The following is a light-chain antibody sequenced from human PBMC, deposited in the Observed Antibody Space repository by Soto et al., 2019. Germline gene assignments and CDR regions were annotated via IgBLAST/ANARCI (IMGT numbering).Light chain of an antibody. CDR3: CSYSRSSPYV. CDR1: SSDVGAYNY. Sequence: QSALTQPASVSGSPGQSITLSCTGTSSDVGAYNYVSWYQHHPGKVPRLMIFDVSNRPSGVSNRFSGSKSGNTASLTISGLQAEDEADYYCCSYSRSSPYVFGAGTKLTVL. CDR2: DVS. V-gene: IGLV2-14*03. J-gene: IGLJ1*01.